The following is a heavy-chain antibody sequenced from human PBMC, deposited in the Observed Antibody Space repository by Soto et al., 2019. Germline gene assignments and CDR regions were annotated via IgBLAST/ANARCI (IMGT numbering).Heavy chain of an antibody. CDR1: GASVGSGGFY. V-gene: IGHV4-61*08. CDR2: INHSGRT. Sequence: SETLSLTCTVSGASVGSGGFYWSWIRQPPGRGLEWIGNINHSGRTNYNPSLKGRATISGDRSEKQFSLKLGSVTAADTAVYFCATGLALYGSGSPGLNGHWGKRPLVAVSS. D-gene: IGHD3-10*01. J-gene: IGHJ4*02. CDR3: ATGLALYGSGSPGLNGH.